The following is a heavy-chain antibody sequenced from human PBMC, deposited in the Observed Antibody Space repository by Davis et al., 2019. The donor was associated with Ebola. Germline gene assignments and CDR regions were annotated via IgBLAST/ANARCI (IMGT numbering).Heavy chain of an antibody. V-gene: IGHV3-30*18. CDR1: GFTFSSYG. CDR2: ISYDGSNK. CDR3: AKSVYDSPDV. J-gene: IGHJ6*02. Sequence: PGGSLRLSCAASGFTFSSYGMHWVRQAPGKGLEWVAVISYDGSNKYYADSVKGRFTISRDNSKNALYLQMNSLRAEDTAVYYCAKSVYDSPDVWGQGTTVTVSS. D-gene: IGHD5/OR15-5a*01.